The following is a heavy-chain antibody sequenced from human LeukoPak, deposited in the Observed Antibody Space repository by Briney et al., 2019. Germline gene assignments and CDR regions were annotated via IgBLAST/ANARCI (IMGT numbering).Heavy chain of an antibody. Sequence: ASVKLSCKPSGYDFVNSGINWVRQAPGQGLEWVGWIAPAHGHTNFAQKLQDRVTMTADTSTSTAYMELKGLRSDDTAIYFCAISYEYPTSEYAGNDAFDIWGQGTLVTVS. CDR1: GYDFVNSG. CDR3: AISYEYPTSEYAGNDAFDI. CDR2: IAPAHGHT. J-gene: IGHJ3*02. D-gene: IGHD3-16*01. V-gene: IGHV1-18*01.